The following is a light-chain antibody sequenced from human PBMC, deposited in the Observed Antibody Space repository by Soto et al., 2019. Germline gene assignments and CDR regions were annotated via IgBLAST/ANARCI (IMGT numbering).Light chain of an antibody. CDR2: GAS. CDR1: QSVSNNY. Sequence: EIVLTQSPGTLSLSPGERATLSCRASQSVSNNYLAWYQQKPGQAPSLLIFGASNRAPDIPDRFSGSGSGTDFTLTISRLEPEDFAVYFCQQYGSSVKTLGQGTKVDIK. J-gene: IGKJ1*01. CDR3: QQYGSSVKT. V-gene: IGKV3-20*01.